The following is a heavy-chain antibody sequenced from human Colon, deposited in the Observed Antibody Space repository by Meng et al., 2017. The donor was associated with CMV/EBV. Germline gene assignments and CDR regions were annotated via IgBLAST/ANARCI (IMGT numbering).Heavy chain of an antibody. CDR3: ARGGSCSGGTCYFSVPFDY. J-gene: IGHJ4*02. Sequence: FSRYAINWVRQAPGQGLEWMGWIHTNPGNPTNAQGFTGRFVFSLDTSVSTAYLQISSLKAEDTAVYYCARGGSCSGGTCYFSVPFDYWGQGTLVTVSS. V-gene: IGHV7-4-1*02. CDR2: IHTNPGNP. CDR1: FSRYA. D-gene: IGHD2-15*01.